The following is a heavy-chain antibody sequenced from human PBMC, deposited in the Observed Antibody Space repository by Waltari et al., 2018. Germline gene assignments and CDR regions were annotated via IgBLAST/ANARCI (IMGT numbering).Heavy chain of an antibody. CDR1: GGTFSSYA. CDR2: IIPIFGTG. V-gene: IGHV1-69*13. Sequence: QVQLVQSGAEVKKPGSSVKVSCKASGGTFSSYAISWVRQAPGQGLEWRGGIIPIFGTGNYAQKFQGRVTMTADESTSTAYMELSSLRSEDTAVYYCARRYYDSSGYYSHTPFDYWGQGTLVTVSS. J-gene: IGHJ4*02. CDR3: ARRYYDSSGYYSHTPFDY. D-gene: IGHD3-22*01.